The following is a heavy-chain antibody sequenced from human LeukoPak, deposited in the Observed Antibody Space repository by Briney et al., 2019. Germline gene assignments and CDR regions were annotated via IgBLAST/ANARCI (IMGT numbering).Heavy chain of an antibody. CDR3: ARGGSYYDILTGYYPPKNWFDP. CDR1: GGSFSGYY. Sequence: SETLSLTCAVYGGSFSGYYWSWIRQPPGKGLEWIGELNHSGSTNYNPSLKSRVTISVDTSKNQFSLMLSSVTAADTAVYYCARGGSYYDILTGYYPPKNWFDPWGQGTLVTVSS. D-gene: IGHD3-9*01. CDR2: LNHSGST. J-gene: IGHJ5*02. V-gene: IGHV4-34*01.